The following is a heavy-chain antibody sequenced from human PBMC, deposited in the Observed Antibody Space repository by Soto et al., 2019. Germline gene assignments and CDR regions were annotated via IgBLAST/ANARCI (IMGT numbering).Heavy chain of an antibody. V-gene: IGHV3-30-3*01. CDR2: ISYDGSNK. CDR1: GFTFSSYA. Sequence: QVQLVESGGGVVQPGRSLRLSCAASGFTFSSYAMHWVRQAPGKGLEWVAVISYDGSNKYYADSVKGRFTISRDNSKNTLYLQMNSLRAEDTAVYYCARGAPPLGDHFDYWGQGTLVTVSS. D-gene: IGHD3-16*01. CDR3: ARGAPPLGDHFDY. J-gene: IGHJ4*02.